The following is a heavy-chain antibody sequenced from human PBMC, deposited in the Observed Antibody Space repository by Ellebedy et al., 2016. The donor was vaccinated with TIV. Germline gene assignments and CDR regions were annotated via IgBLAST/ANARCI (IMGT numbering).Heavy chain of an antibody. V-gene: IGHV3-74*01. CDR2: VNIDGSIT. D-gene: IGHD7-27*01. CDR3: AKDLANWANDY. Sequence: GGSLRLXCAASGFSFSNYWMYWVRQAPGKGLEWVAHVNIDGSITGYADSVKGRFTISRENAKNLLYLQMNSLGVDDTAVYYCAKDLANWANDYWGQGALVTVSS. CDR1: GFSFSNYW. J-gene: IGHJ4*02.